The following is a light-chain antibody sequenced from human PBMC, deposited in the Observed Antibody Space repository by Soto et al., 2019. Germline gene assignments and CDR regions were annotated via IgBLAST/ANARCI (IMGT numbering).Light chain of an antibody. Sequence: DVVMTQSPLSLPVTLGQPASISCRSSHSLVYIDGNTYLSWLQQRPGQSPRRLIYKVSNRDSGVPDRFSGSGSGTDFTLKISRVEAEDVGIYYCRQCTRWPYTFGQGTKLEIK. CDR3: RQCTRWPYT. V-gene: IGKV2-30*01. CDR1: HSLVYIDGNTY. J-gene: IGKJ2*01. CDR2: KVS.